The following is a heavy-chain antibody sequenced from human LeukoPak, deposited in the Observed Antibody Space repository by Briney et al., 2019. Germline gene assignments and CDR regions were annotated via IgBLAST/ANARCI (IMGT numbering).Heavy chain of an antibody. Sequence: SETLSLTCTVSGGSVSSHCWSWIRQSPGKGLEWIGHIYVSGSTNYNPSLKSRVTISVDTSKNQFSLKLGSVTAADTAVYYCTRHSISDVYQFDYWGQGTLVTVSS. J-gene: IGHJ4*02. D-gene: IGHD2-2*01. V-gene: IGHV4-59*08. CDR2: IYVSGST. CDR1: GGSVSSHC. CDR3: TRHSISDVYQFDY.